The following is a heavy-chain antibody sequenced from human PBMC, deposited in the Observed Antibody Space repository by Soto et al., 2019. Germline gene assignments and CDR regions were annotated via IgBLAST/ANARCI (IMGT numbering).Heavy chain of an antibody. CDR2: FDPEDGET. J-gene: IGHJ5*02. CDR1: GYTLTELS. V-gene: IGHV1-24*01. CDR3: ATYPPTIFGVVIYNWFDP. Sequence: ASVKVSCKVSGYTLTELSMHWVRQAPGKGPEWMGGFDPEDGETIYAQKFQGRVTMTEDTSTDTAYMELSSLRSEDTAVYYCATYPPTIFGVVIYNWFDPWGQGTLVTVSS. D-gene: IGHD3-3*01.